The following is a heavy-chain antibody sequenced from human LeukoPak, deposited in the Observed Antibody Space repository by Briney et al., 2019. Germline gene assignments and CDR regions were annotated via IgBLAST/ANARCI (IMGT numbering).Heavy chain of an antibody. CDR2: IYTIGST. CDR1: GGSISSYF. D-gene: IGHD6-19*01. J-gene: IGHJ4*02. CDR3: ARSGYRSGWYYFDY. V-gene: IGHV4-4*07. Sequence: PSETLSLTCTVSGGSISSYFWSWIRQPAGKGLEWIGRIYTIGSTNYNPSLKSRVTMSVDTSKNQFSLKLSSVTAADTAVYYCARSGYRSGWYYFDYWGQGTLVTVSS.